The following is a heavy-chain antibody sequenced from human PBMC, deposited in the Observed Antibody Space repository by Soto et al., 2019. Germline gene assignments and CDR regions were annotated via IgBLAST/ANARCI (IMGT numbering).Heavy chain of an antibody. J-gene: IGHJ6*02. D-gene: IGHD3-9*01. Sequence: GASVKVSCKASGYTFTSYAMHWVRQAPGQRLEWMGWINAGNGNTKYSQKFQGRVTITRDTSASTTYMELSSLRSEDTAVYYCARDEGRVRYFDWLAPRDYYYGMDVWGQGTTVTVSS. CDR1: GYTFTSYA. CDR2: INAGNGNT. CDR3: ARDEGRVRYFDWLAPRDYYYGMDV. V-gene: IGHV1-3*01.